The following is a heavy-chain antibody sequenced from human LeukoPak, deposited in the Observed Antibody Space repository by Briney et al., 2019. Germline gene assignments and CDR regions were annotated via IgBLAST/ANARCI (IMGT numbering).Heavy chain of an antibody. J-gene: IGHJ6*03. V-gene: IGHV4-34*01. CDR3: ARGLSGWYRVYYYYMDV. D-gene: IGHD6-19*01. CDR1: GGSFSGYY. CDR2: INHSGST. Sequence: SETLSPTCAVYGGSFSGYYWSWIRQPPGKGLEWIGEINHSGSTNYNPSLKSRVTISVDTSKNQFSLKLSSVTAADTAVYYCARGLSGWYRVYYYYMDVWGKGTTVTVSS.